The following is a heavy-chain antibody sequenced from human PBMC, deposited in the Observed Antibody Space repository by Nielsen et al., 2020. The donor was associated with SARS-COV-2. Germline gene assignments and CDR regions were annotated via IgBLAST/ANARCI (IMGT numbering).Heavy chain of an antibody. Sequence: SETLSLTCTVSGGSISSYYWTWIRQPPGKGLEWIGYVSYTGTTNYNPSLKSRVTISVDTSKNQFSLKLSSVTAADTAVYYCARVIPESITIFGVVTVNWFDPWGQGTLVTVSS. CDR3: ARVIPESITIFGVVTVNWFDP. CDR2: VSYTGTT. V-gene: IGHV4-59*01. D-gene: IGHD3-3*01. CDR1: GGSISSYY. J-gene: IGHJ5*02.